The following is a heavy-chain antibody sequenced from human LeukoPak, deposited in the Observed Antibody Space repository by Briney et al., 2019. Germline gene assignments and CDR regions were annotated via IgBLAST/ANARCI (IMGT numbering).Heavy chain of an antibody. CDR1: CFTFSSYA. J-gene: IGHJ4*02. CDR2: TSGSGGST. Sequence: GGALRLSCAASCFTFSSYAMSWVRHALARELEWVSATSGSGGSTYYADSLKGRFTIYRDNSKNTLYLQMNSLRAEDTAVYYCAKGDIVVVPAAIADYWGQGTLVTVSS. V-gene: IGHV3-23*01. D-gene: IGHD2-2*01. CDR3: AKGDIVVVPAAIADY.